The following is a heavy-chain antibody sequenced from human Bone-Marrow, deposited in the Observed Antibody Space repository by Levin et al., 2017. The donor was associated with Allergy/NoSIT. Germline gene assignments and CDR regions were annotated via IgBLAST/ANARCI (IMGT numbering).Heavy chain of an antibody. J-gene: IGHJ4*02. V-gene: IGHV2-70*04. CDR3: ARSGIFGVVSQMGPFFDY. CDR1: GFSLSTNGVL. CDR2: IDWDGDK. Sequence: ESGPTLVKPPQTLTLTCTFSGFSLSTNGVLLSWIRQSPGKALEWLARIDWDGDKFYSPSLKTRLAISKDTSRKQVVLTMTNMDPVDTATYFCARSGIFGVVSQMGPFFDYWGRGIPVTVSS. D-gene: IGHD3-3*01.